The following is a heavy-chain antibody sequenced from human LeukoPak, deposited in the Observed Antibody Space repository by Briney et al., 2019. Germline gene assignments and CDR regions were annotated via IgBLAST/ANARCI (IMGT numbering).Heavy chain of an antibody. CDR3: ARGSHYYGSGSTFTDY. V-gene: IGHV3-7*01. CDR2: INHNGNVN. D-gene: IGHD3-10*01. J-gene: IGHJ4*02. Sequence: GGSLRLSCAASGFTFSSYWMNWARQAPGKGLEWVASINHNGNVNYYVDSVKGRFTISRDNSKNTLYLQMNSLRAEDTAVYYCARGSHYYGSGSTFTDYWGQGTLVTVSS. CDR1: GFTFSSYW.